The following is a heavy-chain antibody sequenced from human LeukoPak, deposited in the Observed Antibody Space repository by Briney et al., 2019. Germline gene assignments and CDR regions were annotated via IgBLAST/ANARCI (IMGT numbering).Heavy chain of an antibody. CDR3: ARDWSIAVAGGVYYGMDV. Sequence: PGGSLRLSCAASGFTFSSYAMHWVRQAPGKGLKWVAVISYDGSNKYYADSVKGRFTISRDNSKNTLYLQMNSLRAEDTAVYYCARDWSIAVAGGVYYGMDVWGQGTTVTVSS. D-gene: IGHD6-19*01. V-gene: IGHV3-30-3*01. CDR2: ISYDGSNK. CDR1: GFTFSSYA. J-gene: IGHJ6*02.